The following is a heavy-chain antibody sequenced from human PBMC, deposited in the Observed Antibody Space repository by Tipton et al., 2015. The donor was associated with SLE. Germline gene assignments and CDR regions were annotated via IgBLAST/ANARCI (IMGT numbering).Heavy chain of an antibody. CDR3: ARGDLDGDYTY. Sequence: TLSLTCTVSGVSMNSHYWIWIRQPPGKGLEWIGYIYYNGNTNYNSSLESRVTISIDPSKNQFSLKLTSVTAADTAVYFCARGDLDGDYTYWGQGALVTVPS. J-gene: IGHJ4*02. CDR2: IYYNGNT. D-gene: IGHD4-17*01. V-gene: IGHV4-59*11. CDR1: GVSMNSHY.